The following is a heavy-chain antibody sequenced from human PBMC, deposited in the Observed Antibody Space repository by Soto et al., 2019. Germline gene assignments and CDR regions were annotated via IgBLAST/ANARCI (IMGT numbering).Heavy chain of an antibody. J-gene: IGHJ6*03. CDR3: ARLWTERYCSSTSCYAHYYYMDV. CDR1: GGSISSSSYY. CDR2: IYYSGST. D-gene: IGHD2-2*01. Sequence: SETLSLTCTVSGGSISSSSYYWGWIRQPPGKGLEWIGSIYYSGSTYYNPSLKSRVTISVDTSKNQFSLKLSSVTAADTAVYYCARLWTERYCSSTSCYAHYYYMDVWGKGTTVTVSS. V-gene: IGHV4-39*01.